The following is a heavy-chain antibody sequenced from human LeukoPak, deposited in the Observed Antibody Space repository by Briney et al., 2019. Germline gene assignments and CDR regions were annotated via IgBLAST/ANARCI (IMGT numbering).Heavy chain of an antibody. CDR2: IYSGGST. J-gene: IGHJ3*02. D-gene: IGHD2-2*01. V-gene: IGHV3-53*01. CDR1: GFTVSSNN. Sequence: GGSLRLSCAASGFTVSSNNMSWVRQAPGKGLEWVSVIYSGGSTYYADSVKGRFTISRDNSKNTLYLQMNSLRAEDTAVYYCARECLLSTSCYHAFDIWGQGTMVTVSS. CDR3: ARECLLSTSCYHAFDI.